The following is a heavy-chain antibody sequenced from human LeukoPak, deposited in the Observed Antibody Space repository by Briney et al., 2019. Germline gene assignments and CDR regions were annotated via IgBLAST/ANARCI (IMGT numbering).Heavy chain of an antibody. CDR3: AHSFGSTGRVDY. CDR2: IYWYDDK. J-gene: IGHJ4*02. CDR1: GFALSTRQVG. D-gene: IGHD1-26*01. V-gene: IGHV2-5*01. Sequence: GPTQAKATQTLTPTCTFSGFALSTRQVGVGRIRQPPVKALEWLALIYWYDDKRYSPSLKSRLTITKDTSKNQVVLTMTNMDPVDTATYYCAHSFGSTGRVDYWGQGTLVTVSS.